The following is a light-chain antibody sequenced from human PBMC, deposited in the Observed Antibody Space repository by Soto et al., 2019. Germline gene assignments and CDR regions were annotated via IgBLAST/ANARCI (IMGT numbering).Light chain of an antibody. CDR2: KAS. CDR3: QQYNSWAT. J-gene: IGKJ1*01. CDR1: QSISSW. V-gene: IGKV1-5*03. Sequence: DIQMTQSPSTLSASVGDRVTITCRASQSISSWLAWYQQKPGKAPKLLIYKASSLESGVPSRFSGSGSGTEFTLTISSLQPDDFATYYCQQYNSWATFGQGTKVDIK.